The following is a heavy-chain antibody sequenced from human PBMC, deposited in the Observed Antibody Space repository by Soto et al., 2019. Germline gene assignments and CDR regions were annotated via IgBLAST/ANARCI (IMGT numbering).Heavy chain of an antibody. D-gene: IGHD6-6*01. V-gene: IGHV1-69*01. CDR1: GGTFSSYA. CDR3: ARDGEAARPGEYYYYGMDV. J-gene: IGHJ6*02. Sequence: QVQLVQSGAEVKKPGSSVKVSCKAPGGTFSSYAISWVRQAPGQGLEWMGGIIPIFGTANYAQKFQGRVTITADESTSTAYMELSSLRSEDTAVYYCARDGEAARPGEYYYYGMDVWGQGTTVTVSS. CDR2: IIPIFGTA.